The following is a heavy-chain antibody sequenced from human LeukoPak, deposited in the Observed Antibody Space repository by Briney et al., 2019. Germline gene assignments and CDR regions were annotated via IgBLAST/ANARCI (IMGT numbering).Heavy chain of an antibody. Sequence: SETLSLTCTVSGGSISSRSYYWGWVRQPPEKGLDWIGSIYYSGSTYYNPSLKSRVTISVDTSKNQFSLKLSSVTAADTAVYYCARRAYSDYGGVSVDPWGQGTLVTVSS. CDR2: IYYSGST. CDR3: ARRAYSDYGGVSVDP. CDR1: GGSISSRSYY. J-gene: IGHJ5*02. V-gene: IGHV4-39*01. D-gene: IGHD4-11*01.